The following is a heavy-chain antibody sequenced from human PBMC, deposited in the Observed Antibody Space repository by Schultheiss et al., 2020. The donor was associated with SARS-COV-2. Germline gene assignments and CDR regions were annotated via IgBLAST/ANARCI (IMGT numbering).Heavy chain of an antibody. Sequence: ASVKVSCKASGGTFSSYAISWVRQAPGQGLEWMGWMNPNSGNTGYAQKFQGRVTITRDTSASTAYMELSSLRSEDTAVYYCARGWSTWYSVWWYYWGQGTLVTVSS. D-gene: IGHD2-21*01. V-gene: IGHV1-8*03. CDR3: ARGWSTWYSVWWYY. CDR2: MNPNSGNT. J-gene: IGHJ4*02. CDR1: GGTFSSYA.